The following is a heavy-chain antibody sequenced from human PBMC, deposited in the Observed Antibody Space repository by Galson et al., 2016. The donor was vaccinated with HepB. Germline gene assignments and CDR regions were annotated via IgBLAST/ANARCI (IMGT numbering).Heavy chain of an antibody. D-gene: IGHD2-21*02. V-gene: IGHV3-33*07. J-gene: IGHJ4*02. CDR2: IWYDGGNK. CDR1: GLTFGRYW. CDR3: ARGCGGDCYSVSGY. Sequence: LRLSCAASGLTFGRYWMSWVRQAPGQGLEWVAVIWYDGGNKYYAESVKGRFTISRDTSKNTLYLQMTSLRVEDTAVYYCARGCGGDCYSVSGYWGQGTLVTVSP.